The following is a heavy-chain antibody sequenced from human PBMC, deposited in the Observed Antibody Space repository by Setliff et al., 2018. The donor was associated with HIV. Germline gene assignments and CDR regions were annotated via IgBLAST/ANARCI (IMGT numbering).Heavy chain of an antibody. D-gene: IGHD3-10*01. CDR2: ISYDGTNK. V-gene: IGHV3-30*04. CDR3: AGSRGYFVKAD. CDR1: GFTLSNYA. Sequence: PGGSLRLSCVASGFTLSNYAMHWVRQAPGKGLAWVALISYDGTNKYYADSVRGRFTISRDNSKNRLYLRMNSLRVEDTAVYYCAGSRGYFVKADWGQGTLVTVSS. J-gene: IGHJ4*02.